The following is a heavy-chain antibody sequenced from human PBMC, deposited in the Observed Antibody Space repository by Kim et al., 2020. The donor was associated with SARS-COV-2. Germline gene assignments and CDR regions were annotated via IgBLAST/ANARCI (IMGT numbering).Heavy chain of an antibody. D-gene: IGHD1-1*01. Sequence: SETLSLTCTVSGGPISSYYWSWIRQPPGKGLEWIGYIYYSGSTNYNPSLKSRVTISVDTSKNQFSLKLSSVTAADTAVYYCARDHREWVQYNANWYFD. CDR2: IYYSGST. V-gene: IGHV4-59*01. J-gene: IGHJ2*01. CDR1: GGPISSYY. CDR3: ARDHREWVQYNANWYFD.